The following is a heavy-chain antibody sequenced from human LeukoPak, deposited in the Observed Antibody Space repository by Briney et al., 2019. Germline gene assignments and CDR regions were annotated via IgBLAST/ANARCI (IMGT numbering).Heavy chain of an antibody. V-gene: IGHV3-23*01. CDR1: GFTFSSYA. CDR2: ISGSGGST. D-gene: IGHD3-22*01. Sequence: GGSLRLSCGASGFTFSSYAMSWVRQAPGKGLEWVSAISGSGGSTYYADSVKGRFTISRDNSKNTLYLQMNSLRAEDTAVYYCAKSGDPEYYYDSSGYPAYYFDYWGQGTLVTVSS. CDR3: AKSGDPEYYYDSSGYPAYYFDY. J-gene: IGHJ4*02.